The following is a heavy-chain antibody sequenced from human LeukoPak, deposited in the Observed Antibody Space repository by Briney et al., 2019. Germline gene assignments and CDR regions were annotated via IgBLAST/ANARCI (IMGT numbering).Heavy chain of an antibody. Sequence: SETLSLTCAVYGGSFSGDFWSWVRQSPGKGLEWIGEIHHSASPNYNTSLKSRVTLSLDKSQNQFSLKVTSVTAADTAVYYCARHIGILGKWGFDYWGQGTLDTVSS. CDR3: ARHIGILGKWGFDY. V-gene: IGHV4-34*01. J-gene: IGHJ4*02. CDR2: IHHSASP. D-gene: IGHD2/OR15-2a*01. CDR1: GGSFSGDF.